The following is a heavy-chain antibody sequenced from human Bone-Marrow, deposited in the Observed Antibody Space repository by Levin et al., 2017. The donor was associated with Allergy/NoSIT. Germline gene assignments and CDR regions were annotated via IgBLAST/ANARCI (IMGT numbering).Heavy chain of an antibody. Sequence: MASETLSLTCDVSGYSINSAYSWGWVRQPPGKGLEWIGNIYSTDNTYYSPSLKSRVTISKRPSKNQFSLKLTSVTAADTAVYYCASMTTVTKTYYFDYWGQGTLVTVSS. D-gene: IGHD4-17*01. CDR2: IYSTDNT. V-gene: IGHV4-38-2*01. CDR1: GYSINSAYS. CDR3: ASMTTVTKTYYFDY. J-gene: IGHJ4*02.